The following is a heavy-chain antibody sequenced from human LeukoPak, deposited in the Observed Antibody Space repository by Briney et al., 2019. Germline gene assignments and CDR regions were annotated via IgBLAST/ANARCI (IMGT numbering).Heavy chain of an antibody. J-gene: IGHJ6*03. CDR2: IRYDGSNK. V-gene: IGHV3-30*02. Sequence: GGSLRLSCTASGFTFSTYGMHWVRQAPGKGLEWVAFIRYDGSNKYYADSVKGRFTISRDNSKNTLYLQMNSLRADDTAVYYCARAKPAAMSYYYMDVWGKGTTVTVSS. D-gene: IGHD2-2*01. CDR3: ARAKPAAMSYYYMDV. CDR1: GFTFSTYG.